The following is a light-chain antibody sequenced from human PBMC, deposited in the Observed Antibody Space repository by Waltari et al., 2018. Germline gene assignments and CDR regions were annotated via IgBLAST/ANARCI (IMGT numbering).Light chain of an antibody. Sequence: EVVLTQSPATLSLSPGESATLSCRASQSLTKRYLAWYQQKPGQAPRLLIYGASSRAAGIPDRFSGSGSGTDFTLIISRLEPDDFAVYDCQQYGSSVLYTFGQGTKLEIK. J-gene: IGKJ2*01. CDR3: QQYGSSVLYT. CDR1: QSLTKRY. CDR2: GAS. V-gene: IGKV3-20*01.